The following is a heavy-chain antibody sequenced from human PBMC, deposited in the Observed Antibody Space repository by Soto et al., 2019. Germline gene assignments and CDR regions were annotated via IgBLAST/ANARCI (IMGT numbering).Heavy chain of an antibody. CDR3: ARTDAYNSSFFDS. CDR1: GDSVNSAY. D-gene: IGHD6-6*01. Sequence: QVQLQEMGPGLVKPSQTLTITCTVSGDSVNSAYWSWIRQLPGKGLEWMGIIYHTGRTFYNPSLKSRLAISIDTSKPLFSLKLRSVTASDTAVYYCARTDAYNSSFFDSWGQGTVVTVSS. J-gene: IGHJ4*02. V-gene: IGHV4-31*03. CDR2: IYHTGRT.